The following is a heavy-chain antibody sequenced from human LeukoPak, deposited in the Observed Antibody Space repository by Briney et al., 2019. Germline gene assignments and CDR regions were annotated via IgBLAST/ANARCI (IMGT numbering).Heavy chain of an antibody. J-gene: IGHJ3*02. V-gene: IGHV3-11*01. CDR1: GFTFSDYY. D-gene: IGHD6-19*01. Sequence: PGGSLRLSCAASGFTFSDYYMSWIRQAPGKGLEWVSYISSSGSTIYYADSVKGRFTISRDNAKNSLYLQMNSLRAEDTAVYYCASSSGWRPHDASDIWGQGTMVTVSS. CDR3: ASSSGWRPHDASDI. CDR2: ISSSGSTI.